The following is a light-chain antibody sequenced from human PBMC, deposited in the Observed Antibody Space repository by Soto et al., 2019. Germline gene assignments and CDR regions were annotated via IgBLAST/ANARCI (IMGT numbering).Light chain of an antibody. J-gene: IGKJ1*01. CDR3: QQHGSSPWT. CDR1: QSVSSSY. Sequence: EIVLTQSPGTLSLSPGERATLSCRASQSVSSSYLAWSQQKPGQAPRLPIYGASSRATGIPDRFSGSGSGTDFTLTISRLEPEDFAVYYCQQHGSSPWTFGQGTKVEIK. V-gene: IGKV3-20*01. CDR2: GAS.